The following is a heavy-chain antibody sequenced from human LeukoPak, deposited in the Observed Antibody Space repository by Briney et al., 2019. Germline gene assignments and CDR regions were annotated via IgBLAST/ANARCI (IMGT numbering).Heavy chain of an antibody. CDR2: INAGNGNT. CDR1: GYTFTSYA. V-gene: IGHV1-3*01. CDR3: ARVGSTWGYYDILTGYQSPGNYYGMDV. D-gene: IGHD3-9*01. Sequence: ASVKVSCKASGYTFTSYAMHWVRQAPGQRLEWMGWINAGNGNTKYSQKFQGRVTITRDTSASTAYMELSSLGSEDTAVYYCARVGSTWGYYDILTGYQSPGNYYGMDVWGQGTTVTVSS. J-gene: IGHJ6*02.